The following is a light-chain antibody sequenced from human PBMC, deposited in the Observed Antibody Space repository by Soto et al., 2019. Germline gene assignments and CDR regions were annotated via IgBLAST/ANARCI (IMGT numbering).Light chain of an antibody. Sequence: EVVMTQSPATLSVSPGERATLSCRSSQSIANSLAWYQQKPGQAPRLLIYGASTRATGVPARFSGSGSGTEFTLTISSLQSEDFAIYYCQQYKNWPPITFGQGTRLEIK. J-gene: IGKJ5*01. CDR1: QSIANS. CDR2: GAS. V-gene: IGKV3-15*01. CDR3: QQYKNWPPIT.